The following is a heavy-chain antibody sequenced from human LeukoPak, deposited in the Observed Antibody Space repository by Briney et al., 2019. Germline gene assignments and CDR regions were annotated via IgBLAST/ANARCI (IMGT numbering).Heavy chain of an antibody. CDR2: IKSKTDGGTT. D-gene: IGHD4-23*01. J-gene: IGHJ5*02. Sequence: GGSLRLSCAASGFTFSNAWMNWVRQAPGKGLEWVGRIKSKTDGGTTDYAAPVKGRFTISRDDSKNTLYLQMNSLRAEDTAVYYCARDQTVVTEFNWFDPWGQGTLVTVSS. CDR3: ARDQTVVTEFNWFDP. V-gene: IGHV3-15*07. CDR1: GFTFSNAW.